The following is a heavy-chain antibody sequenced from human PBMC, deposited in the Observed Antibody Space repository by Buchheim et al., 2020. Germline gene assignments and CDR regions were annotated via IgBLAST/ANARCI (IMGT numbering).Heavy chain of an antibody. V-gene: IGHV1-46*01. CDR3: ARGANGGYDGMDV. J-gene: IGHJ6*02. CDR2: INPSTAST. D-gene: IGHD2-8*01. CDR1: GYTFTIYY. Sequence: QVQLVQSGAEVKKPGASVKVSCKASGYTFTIYYIHWVRQAPGQRLEWMGIINPSTASTSYSQKFQGRVTMTRDTSTSTASMELRSLRSEDTAVYYCARGANGGYDGMDVWGQGTT.